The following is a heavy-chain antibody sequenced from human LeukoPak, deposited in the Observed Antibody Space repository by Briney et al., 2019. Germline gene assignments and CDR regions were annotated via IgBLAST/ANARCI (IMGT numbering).Heavy chain of an antibody. CDR1: GFTFSSYA. CDR3: ARDKAPYGFLRYPFDY. D-gene: IGHD3-3*01. J-gene: IGHJ4*02. Sequence: GGSLKLSCAASGFTFSSYAMHWVRQAPGKGLEWVAVISYDGSNKYYADSVKGRFTISRDNSKNTLYLQMNSLRAEDTAVYYCARDKAPYGFLRYPFDYWGQGTLVTVSS. CDR2: ISYDGSNK. V-gene: IGHV3-30-3*01.